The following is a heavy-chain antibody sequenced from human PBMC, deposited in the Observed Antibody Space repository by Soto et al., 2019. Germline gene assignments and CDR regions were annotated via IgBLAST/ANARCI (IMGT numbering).Heavy chain of an antibody. V-gene: IGHV3-11*01. D-gene: IGHD6-19*01. CDR1: GFNVADYY. J-gene: IGHJ1*01. CDR3: ARGLVSGF. Sequence: QVQLVESGGGFVKPGGSLRLSCAASGFNVADYYMNWIRQAPGKGLEWVSYISGDDTKSYADSVKGRFTISRDNGKNSLYLQMNSLRAEDTAVYYCARGLVSGFWGQGTLVTVTS. CDR2: ISGDDTK.